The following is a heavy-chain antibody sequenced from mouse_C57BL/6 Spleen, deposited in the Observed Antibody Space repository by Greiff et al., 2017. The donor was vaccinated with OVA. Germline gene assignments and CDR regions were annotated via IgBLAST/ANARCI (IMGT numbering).Heavy chain of an antibody. V-gene: IGHV5-16*01. CDR3: AREGGIWYFDV. CDR1: GFTFSDYY. CDR2: INYDGSST. J-gene: IGHJ1*03. Sequence: DVKLVESEGGLVQPGSSMKLSCTASGFTFSDYYMAWVRQVPEKGLEWVANINYDGSSTYYLDSLKSRFIISRDNAKNILYLQMSSLKSEDTATYYCAREGGIWYFDVWGTGTTVTVSS.